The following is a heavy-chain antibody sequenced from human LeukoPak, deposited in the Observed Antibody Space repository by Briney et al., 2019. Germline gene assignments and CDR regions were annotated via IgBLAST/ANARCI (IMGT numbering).Heavy chain of an antibody. Sequence: PSETLSLTCTVSGGSISSGDYYWSWIRQPPGKGLEWIGYIYYSGSTYYNPSLKSRVTISVDTSKNQFSLKLSSVTAADTAVYYCARDPTPYSNYVPYWGQGTLVTVSS. CDR3: ARDPTPYSNYVPY. CDR2: IYYSGST. CDR1: GGSISSGDYY. J-gene: IGHJ4*02. V-gene: IGHV4-30-4*01. D-gene: IGHD4-11*01.